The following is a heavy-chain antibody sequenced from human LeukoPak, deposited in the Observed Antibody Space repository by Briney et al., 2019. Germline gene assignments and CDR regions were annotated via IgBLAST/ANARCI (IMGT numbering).Heavy chain of an antibody. V-gene: IGHV3-72*01. Sequence: GGSLRLSCAASGFTFTSYSMNWVRQAPGKGLEWVGRTRNEANIYTTKYAASVKGRFTISRDDSKNSLYLQMNSLKTEDTAVYYCASPVGATTVRAFDIWGQGTMVTVSS. D-gene: IGHD1-26*01. J-gene: IGHJ3*02. CDR1: GFTFTSYS. CDR3: ASPVGATTVRAFDI. CDR2: TRNEANIYTT.